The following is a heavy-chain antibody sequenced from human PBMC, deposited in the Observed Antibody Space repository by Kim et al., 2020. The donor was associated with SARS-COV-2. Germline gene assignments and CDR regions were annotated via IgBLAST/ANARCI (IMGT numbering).Heavy chain of an antibody. CDR2: IYPGDSDT. V-gene: IGHV5-51*01. Sequence: GESLKISCKGSGYSFTSYWIGWVRQMPGKGLEWMGIIYPGDSDTRYSPSFQGQVTISADKSISTAYLQWSSLKASDTAMYYCARNPGYSYGPNWFDPWGQGTLVTVSS. CDR3: ARNPGYSYGPNWFDP. CDR1: GYSFTSYW. J-gene: IGHJ5*02. D-gene: IGHD5-18*01.